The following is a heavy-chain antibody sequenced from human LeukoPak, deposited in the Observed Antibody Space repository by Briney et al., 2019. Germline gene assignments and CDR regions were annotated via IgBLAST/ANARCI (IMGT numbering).Heavy chain of an antibody. CDR1: GXTASNNY. CDR3: ARWQSTSGWTYYFDY. J-gene: IGHJ4*02. Sequence: GRSLRLSCTASGXTASNNYMNWVRQAPEKGLEWVSVIYSGGDTYYADSVKGRFTISRDSSKNTLYLQMNSLRAEDTAVYYCARWQSTSGWTYYFDYWGQGTLVTVSS. D-gene: IGHD6-19*01. CDR2: IYSGGDT. V-gene: IGHV3-53*01.